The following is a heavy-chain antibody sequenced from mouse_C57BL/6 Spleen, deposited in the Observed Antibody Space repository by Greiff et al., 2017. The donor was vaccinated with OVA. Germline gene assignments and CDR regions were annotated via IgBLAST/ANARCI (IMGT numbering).Heavy chain of an antibody. V-gene: IGHV1-54*01. CDR1: GYAFTNYL. CDR2: INPGSGGT. J-gene: IGHJ2*01. Sequence: QVQLKQSGAELVRPGTSVKVSCKASGYAFTNYLIEWVKQRPGQGLEWIGVINPGSGGTNYNEKFKGKATLTADKSSSTAYMQLSSLTSEDSAVYFCARGGRFGDYWGQGTTLTVSS. CDR3: ARGGRFGDY. D-gene: IGHD1-1*01.